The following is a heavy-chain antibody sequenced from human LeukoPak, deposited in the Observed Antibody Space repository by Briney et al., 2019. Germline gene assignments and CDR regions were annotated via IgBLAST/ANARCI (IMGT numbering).Heavy chain of an antibody. Sequence: ASVKVSCKASGYTFTSYYMHWVRQAPGQGLEWMGIINPSGGSTSYAQKFQGRVTMTRDMSTSTVYMELSSLRSEDTAVYYCARGYSSSIVPSYYMDVWGKGTTVTISS. CDR2: INPSGGST. J-gene: IGHJ6*03. V-gene: IGHV1-46*01. CDR1: GYTFTSYY. CDR3: ARGYSSSIVPSYYMDV. D-gene: IGHD6-13*01.